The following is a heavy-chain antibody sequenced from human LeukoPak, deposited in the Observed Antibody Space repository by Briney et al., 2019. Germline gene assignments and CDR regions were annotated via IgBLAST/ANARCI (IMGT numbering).Heavy chain of an antibody. Sequence: SETLSLTCTVSGGSISSYYWSWIRQPPGKGLEWIGYIYYSGSTNYNPSLKSRVTISVDTSKNQFSLKLSSVTAADTAVYYCARGPRRFGGFDYWGQRTLVTVSS. CDR3: ARGPRRFGGFDY. D-gene: IGHD3-16*01. CDR2: IYYSGST. CDR1: GGSISSYY. V-gene: IGHV4-59*08. J-gene: IGHJ4*02.